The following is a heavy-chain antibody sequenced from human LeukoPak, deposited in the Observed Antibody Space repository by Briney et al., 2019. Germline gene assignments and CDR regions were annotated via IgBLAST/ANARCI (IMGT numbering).Heavy chain of an antibody. J-gene: IGHJ5*02. CDR2: ISSSGSTI. CDR3: ARHADKVRGVYNWFDP. D-gene: IGHD3-10*01. Sequence: GGSLRLSCAASGFTFSDYYMSWIRQAPGKGLEWVSYISSSGSTIYYADSVKGRFTISRDNAKNSLYLQMNSLRAEDTAVYYCARHADKVRGVYNWFDPWGQGTLVTVSS. V-gene: IGHV3-11*04. CDR1: GFTFSDYY.